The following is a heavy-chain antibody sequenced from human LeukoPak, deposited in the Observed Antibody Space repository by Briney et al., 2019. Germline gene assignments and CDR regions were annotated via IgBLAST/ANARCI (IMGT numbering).Heavy chain of an antibody. CDR3: ARDMIAAANLDY. CDR2: IYYSGST. CDR1: GGSISSYY. V-gene: IGHV4-59*12. D-gene: IGHD6-13*01. J-gene: IGHJ4*02. Sequence: SETLSPTCTVSGGSISSYYWSWIRQPPGKGLEWIGYIYYSGSTNYNPSLKSRVTISVDTSKNQFSLKLSSVTAADTAVYYCARDMIAAANLDYWGQGTLVTVSS.